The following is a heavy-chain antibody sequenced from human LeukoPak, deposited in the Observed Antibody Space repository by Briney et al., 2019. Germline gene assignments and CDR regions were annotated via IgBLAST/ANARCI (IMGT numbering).Heavy chain of an antibody. Sequence: SETLSLTCTVSDCSISSYYWSWIRQPPGKGLEWIGYIYYSGSTNYNPSLKSRVTISVDTSKNQFSLKLSSVTAADTAVYYCARLYYGSGSPQAFDPWGQGTLVTVSS. CDR2: IYYSGST. CDR3: ARLYYGSGSPQAFDP. J-gene: IGHJ5*02. CDR1: DCSISSYY. D-gene: IGHD3-10*01. V-gene: IGHV4-59*08.